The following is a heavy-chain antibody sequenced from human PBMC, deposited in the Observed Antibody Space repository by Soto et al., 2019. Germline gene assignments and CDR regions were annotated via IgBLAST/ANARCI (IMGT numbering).Heavy chain of an antibody. J-gene: IGHJ4*02. D-gene: IGHD2-2*01. CDR1: GFTFSSYA. V-gene: IGHV3-23*01. CDR2: ISGSGGST. CDR3: AKQGPGGWLDCSSTSCYSYYFDY. Sequence: GGSLRLSCAASGFTFSSYAMSWVRQAPGKGLEWVSAISGSGGSTYYADSVKGRFTISRDNSKNTLYLQMNSLRAEDTAVYYCAKQGPGGWLDCSSTSCYSYYFDYWGQGTLVTVSS.